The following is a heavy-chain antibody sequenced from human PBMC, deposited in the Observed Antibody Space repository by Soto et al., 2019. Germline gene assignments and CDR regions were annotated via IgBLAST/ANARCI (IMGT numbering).Heavy chain of an antibody. CDR3: ARDRWTTVTTLGYYYYYGMDV. Sequence: ASVKVSCKASGYTFTGYYMHWVRQAPGQGLEWMGWINPNSGGTNYAQKFQGWVTMTRDTSISTAYMELSRLRSDDTAVYYFARDRWTTVTTLGYYYYYGMDVWGQGTTVTVSS. D-gene: IGHD4-4*01. CDR1: GYTFTGYY. CDR2: INPNSGGT. V-gene: IGHV1-2*04. J-gene: IGHJ6*02.